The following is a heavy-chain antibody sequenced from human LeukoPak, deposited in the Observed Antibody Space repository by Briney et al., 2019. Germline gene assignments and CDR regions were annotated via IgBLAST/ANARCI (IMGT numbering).Heavy chain of an antibody. D-gene: IGHD7-27*01. CDR1: GFTFSSYA. V-gene: IGHV3-23*01. Sequence: GGSLRLSCAASGFTFSSYAMSWVRQAPGKGLEWVSAISGSGGSTYYADSVKGRFTISRDNSKNTLYLQMNSLRAEDTAVYYCARLQRNWGSAQFDYWGQGTLVTVSS. CDR3: ARLQRNWGSAQFDY. J-gene: IGHJ4*02. CDR2: ISGSGGST.